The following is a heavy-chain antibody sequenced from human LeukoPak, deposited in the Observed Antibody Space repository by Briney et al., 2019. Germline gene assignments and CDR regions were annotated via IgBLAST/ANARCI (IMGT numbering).Heavy chain of an antibody. D-gene: IGHD2-8*02. Sequence: GGSLRLSCLASGFNFGDSWMSWVRQAPGKGLEWVANIKGNGSKKKYVDSVRGRFSISTDNTKNSLYLQMHSLSVDDTAVYFCLRDAGWCKADYWGQGTLVSVSS. V-gene: IGHV3-7*03. J-gene: IGHJ4*02. CDR3: LRDAGWCKADY. CDR1: GFNFGDSW. CDR2: IKGNGSKK.